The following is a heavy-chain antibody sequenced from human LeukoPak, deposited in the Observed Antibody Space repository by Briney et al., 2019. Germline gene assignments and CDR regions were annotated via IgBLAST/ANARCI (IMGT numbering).Heavy chain of an antibody. CDR1: GISVSSIY. CDR2: IYSVGST. J-gene: IGHJ4*02. D-gene: IGHD6-13*01. Sequence: PGGSLRLSCAASGISVSSIYVSWVRQAPGKGLEWVSVIYSVGSTYYADSVKGRFTISRDNSKNTVCLQMNSLRAEDTAVYYCARDIGSSAGFDYWGQGTLVTVSS. CDR3: ARDIGSSAGFDY. V-gene: IGHV3-66*01.